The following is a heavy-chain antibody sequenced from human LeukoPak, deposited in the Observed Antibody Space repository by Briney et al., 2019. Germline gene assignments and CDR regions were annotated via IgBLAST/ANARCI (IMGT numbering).Heavy chain of an antibody. CDR1: GFTFNNYG. CDR2: ISGGGDAT. J-gene: IGHJ3*02. Sequence: GSLRLSCSASGFTFNNYGMSWVRQAPGKGLEWVSTISGGGDATYYAHSVKGRFAVSRDNSKKTLYLQMNSRRAEETAVYYCTRDQRKYCSRTTCFVFDIWGQGTVVSVSS. CDR3: TRDQRKYCSRTTCFVFDI. V-gene: IGHV3-23*01. D-gene: IGHD2-2*01.